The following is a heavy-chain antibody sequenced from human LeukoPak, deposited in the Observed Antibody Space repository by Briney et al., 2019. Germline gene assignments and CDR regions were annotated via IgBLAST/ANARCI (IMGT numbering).Heavy chain of an antibody. V-gene: IGHV1-69*05. D-gene: IGHD4-17*01. CDR2: IILIFGTA. Sequence: SVKVSCKASGGTFSSYAISWVRQAPGQGLEWMGGIILIFGTANYAQKFQGRVTITTDESTSTAYMEPSSLRSEDTAVYYCATNLITYGEQHVDYWGQGTLVTVSS. CDR1: GGTFSSYA. J-gene: IGHJ4*02. CDR3: ATNLITYGEQHVDY.